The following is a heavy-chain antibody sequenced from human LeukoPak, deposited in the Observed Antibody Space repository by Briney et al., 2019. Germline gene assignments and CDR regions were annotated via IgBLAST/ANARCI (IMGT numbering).Heavy chain of an antibody. CDR2: IYHSGST. V-gene: IGHV4-38-2*02. D-gene: IGHD6-19*01. CDR1: GYSISSGYY. CDR3: ARTMEWLAPASY. J-gene: IGHJ4*02. Sequence: PSETLSLTCTVSGYSISSGYYWGWIRQPPGKGLEWIGSIYHSGSTYYNPSLKSRVTISVDTSKNPFSLKLSSVTAADTAVYYCARTMEWLAPASYWGQGTLVTVSS.